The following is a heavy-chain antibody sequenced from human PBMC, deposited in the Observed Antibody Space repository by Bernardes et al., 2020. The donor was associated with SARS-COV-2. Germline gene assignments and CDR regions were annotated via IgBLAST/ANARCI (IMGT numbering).Heavy chain of an antibody. CDR3: VKDGGGTYCRGGACSVFDI. J-gene: IGHJ4*02. V-gene: IGHV3-43*01. D-gene: IGHD2-15*01. Sequence: GGSLRLSCAASGFTFADYNLNWVRQAPGKGLEWVSLITWDAGSTYYADSAKGRFTISRDNSKNSLHLQMNSLRTEDTALYYCVKDGGGTYCRGGACSVFDIWGQGTLVTVSS. CDR1: GFTFADYN. CDR2: ITWDAGST.